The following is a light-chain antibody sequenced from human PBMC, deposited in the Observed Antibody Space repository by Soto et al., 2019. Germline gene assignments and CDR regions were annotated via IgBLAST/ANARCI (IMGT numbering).Light chain of an antibody. V-gene: IGLV3-21*02. CDR3: SSYTSGTTPYL. J-gene: IGLJ1*01. CDR2: DDS. CDR1: NIGSNT. Sequence: SYELTQPPSVSVAPGQTARITCGGNNIGSNTVHWYQQRPGQAPVLVVYDDSDRPSGIPERFSGSNSGTTATLTISGRQAEDEADYYCSSYTSGTTPYLFGTGTKLTVL.